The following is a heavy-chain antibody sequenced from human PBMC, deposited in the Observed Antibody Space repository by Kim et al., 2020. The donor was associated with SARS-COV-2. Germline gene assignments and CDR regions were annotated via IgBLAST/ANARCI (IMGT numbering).Heavy chain of an antibody. D-gene: IGHD3-10*02. CDR1: GGSFSGYY. J-gene: IGHJ5*01. CDR2: INHSGST. V-gene: IGHV4-34*01. Sequence: SETLSLTCAVYGGSFSGYYWSWIRQPPGKGLEWIGEINHSGSTNYNPSLKSRVTISVDTSKNQFSLKLSSVTAADPALYYFARGHPHPIIVRDPYGAWF. CDR3: ARGHPHPIIVRDPYGAWF.